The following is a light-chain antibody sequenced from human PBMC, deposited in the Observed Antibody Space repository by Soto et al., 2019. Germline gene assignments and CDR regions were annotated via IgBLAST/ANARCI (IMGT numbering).Light chain of an antibody. CDR2: VAS. J-gene: IGKJ4*01. CDR1: QSVSSIY. Sequence: EMVVTPAPGTLSLSPGEIATLSCRASQSVSSIYVDWYQHKHGQAPRLLIYVASSRATGIPDTFRGSGSGTDFTLTIRRLGPEDYAEYYCQQYGSSPPLTFGGGTKVLIQ. CDR3: QQYGSSPPLT. V-gene: IGKV3-20*01.